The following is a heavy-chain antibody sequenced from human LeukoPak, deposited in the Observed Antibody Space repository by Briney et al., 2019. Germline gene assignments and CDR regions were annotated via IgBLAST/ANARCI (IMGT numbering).Heavy chain of an antibody. J-gene: IGHJ4*02. V-gene: IGHV3-23*01. CDR2: ISDSGGST. D-gene: IGHD3-22*01. Sequence: PGGSLRLSCAVSGITLSNYGMSWGRQAPGNGLEWVAGISDSGGSTNYADSVKGRFTISRDNPKNTLYLQMNSLRAEDTAVYFCAKRGVVIRVILVGFHKEAYYFDSWGQGALVTVSS. CDR3: AKRGVVIRVILVGFHKEAYYFDS. CDR1: GITLSNYG.